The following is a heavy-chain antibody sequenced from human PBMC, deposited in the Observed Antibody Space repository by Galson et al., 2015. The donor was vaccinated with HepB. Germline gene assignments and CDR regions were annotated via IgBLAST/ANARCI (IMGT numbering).Heavy chain of an antibody. CDR1: GFTFSGSA. V-gene: IGHV3-73*01. Sequence: SLRLSCAASGFTFSGSAMHWVRQASGKGLEWVGRIRNKANNYATAYAASVKGRFTISRDDSKNTAYLQMNSLKTEDTAVYYCTRQEVPAAIVYMDVWGKGTTVTVSS. J-gene: IGHJ6*03. CDR2: IRNKANNYAT. CDR3: TRQEVPAAIVYMDV. D-gene: IGHD2-2*02.